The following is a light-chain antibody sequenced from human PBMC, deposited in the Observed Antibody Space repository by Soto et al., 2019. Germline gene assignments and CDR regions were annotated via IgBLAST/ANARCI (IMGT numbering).Light chain of an antibody. Sequence: EIVMTQSPATLSVSPGERATLSFRASQSVGSNLAWYQQKPGQAPRLLIYDASTRATGIPARFSGSGSGTEFTLTITRLEPEDSAVYFCQQYTGPPTTFGQGTRLEIK. CDR2: DAS. CDR3: QQYTGPPTT. CDR1: QSVGSN. J-gene: IGKJ5*01. V-gene: IGKV3-15*01.